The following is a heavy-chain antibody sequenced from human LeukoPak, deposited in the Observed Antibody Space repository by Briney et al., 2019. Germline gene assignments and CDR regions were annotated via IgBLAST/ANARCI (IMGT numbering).Heavy chain of an antibody. D-gene: IGHD3-22*01. Sequence: ASVKVSCKASGYTFTNYAMNWVRQAPGQGLEWMGWISAYNGNTNYAQKLQGRVTMTTDTSTSTAYMELRSLRSDDTAVYYCARSCTYYYDSSGFWWPDYYMDVWGKGTTVTISS. CDR2: ISAYNGNT. J-gene: IGHJ6*03. CDR3: ARSCTYYYDSSGFWWPDYYMDV. V-gene: IGHV1-18*01. CDR1: GYTFTNYA.